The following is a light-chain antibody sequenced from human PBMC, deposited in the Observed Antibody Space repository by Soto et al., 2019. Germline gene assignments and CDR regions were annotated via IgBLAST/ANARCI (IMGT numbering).Light chain of an antibody. CDR3: QQRSNWTGALT. CDR1: QSVDNF. J-gene: IGKJ4*01. Sequence: EILLTQSPATLSLSPGERATLSCRASQSVDNFLTWYQHKPGQAPRLLIYDASNRATGIPARFSGSGSGTDFTLTISSLEPEDFAVYYCQQRSNWTGALTFGGGTKVEIK. V-gene: IGKV3-11*01. CDR2: DAS.